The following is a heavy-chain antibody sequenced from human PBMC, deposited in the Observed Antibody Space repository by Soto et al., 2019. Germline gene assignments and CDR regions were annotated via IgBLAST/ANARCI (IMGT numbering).Heavy chain of an antibody. J-gene: IGHJ4*02. CDR1: GGSFSGYY. CDR2: INHSGST. CDR3: ATSADY. V-gene: IGHV4-34*01. Sequence: KASETLSLTCAVYGGSFSGYYWSWIRQPPGKGLEWIGEINHSGSTNYNPSLKSRVTISVDTSKNQFSLKLSSVAAGGTAMYYCATSADYWGQATLVTVSS.